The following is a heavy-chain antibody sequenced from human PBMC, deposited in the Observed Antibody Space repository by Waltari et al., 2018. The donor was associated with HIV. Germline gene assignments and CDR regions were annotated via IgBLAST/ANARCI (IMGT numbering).Heavy chain of an antibody. J-gene: IGHJ6*02. CDR2: DSPGGGNK. V-gene: IGHV1-46*01. CDR3: GRDQGGGITIFGAGLYYYYGLDV. CDR1: GYTFTNYY. D-gene: IGHD3-9*01. Sequence: QVQLMQSGAEVRKPGASMKVSCKASGYTFTNYYMHWVRQAPGQGLEWLGKDSPGGGNKSYEQKFQGRSAMTRDTSTSTVYKELSSLRSEDTAVYYCGRDQGGGITIFGAGLYYYYGLDVWGQGTPVTVSS.